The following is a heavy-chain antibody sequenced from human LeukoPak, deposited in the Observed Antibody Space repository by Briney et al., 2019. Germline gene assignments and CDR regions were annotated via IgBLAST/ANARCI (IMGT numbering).Heavy chain of an antibody. CDR1: GYTFTSYG. V-gene: IGHV1-18*01. J-gene: IGHJ4*02. Sequence: APVKVSCKASGYTFTSYGISWVRQAPGQGLEWMGWISAYNGNTNYAQKLQGRVTMTTDTSTSTAYMELRSLRSDDTAVYYCARVHDFWSGYYFDYWGQGTLVTVSS. CDR3: ARVHDFWSGYYFDY. CDR2: ISAYNGNT. D-gene: IGHD3-3*01.